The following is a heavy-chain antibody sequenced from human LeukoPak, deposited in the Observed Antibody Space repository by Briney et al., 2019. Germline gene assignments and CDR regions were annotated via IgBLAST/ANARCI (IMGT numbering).Heavy chain of an antibody. CDR2: INPNSGGT. J-gene: IGHJ3*02. Sequence: ASVKVSCKASGYTFTGYCMHWVRQAPGQGLEWMGWINPNSGGTNYAQKFQGRVTMTRDTSISTAYMELSRLRSDDTAVYYCEQWFGESGEGAFDIWGQGTMVTVSS. CDR1: GYTFTGYC. D-gene: IGHD3-10*01. CDR3: EQWFGESGEGAFDI. V-gene: IGHV1-2*02.